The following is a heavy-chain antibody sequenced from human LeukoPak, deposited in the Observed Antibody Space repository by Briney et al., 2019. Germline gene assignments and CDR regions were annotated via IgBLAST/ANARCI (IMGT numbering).Heavy chain of an antibody. CDR1: GFTFSSCG. V-gene: IGHV3-21*01. Sequence: GGSLTLSCAASGFTFSSCGFNWVRQAPGKGLEWVSSIGPTGTDRYYADSVRGRFTISRDNAKNSMYLQMDSLRDEDTAVYYCATETIGRHYDYWGQGTLLTVSS. J-gene: IGHJ4*02. D-gene: IGHD1-14*01. CDR2: IGPTGTDR. CDR3: ATETIGRHYDY.